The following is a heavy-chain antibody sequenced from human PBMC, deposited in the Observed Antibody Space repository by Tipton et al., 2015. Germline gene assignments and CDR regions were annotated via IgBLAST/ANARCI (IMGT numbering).Heavy chain of an antibody. J-gene: IGHJ6*02. V-gene: IGHV1-69*01. CDR1: GTTLRSYA. CDR2: IFPSLGVA. Sequence: QSGPEVKKPGSSVKVSCKASGTTLRSYATMWVRQAPGQGLEWMGEIFPSLGVAKSAQKFKARVTITADESTRTVYMELSGLRSEDTAVYYCARDNPRGGYYDIVTGHYKAGYYYGMDVWGQGTTVTVSS. D-gene: IGHD3-9*01. CDR3: ARDNPRGGYYDIVTGHYKAGYYYGMDV.